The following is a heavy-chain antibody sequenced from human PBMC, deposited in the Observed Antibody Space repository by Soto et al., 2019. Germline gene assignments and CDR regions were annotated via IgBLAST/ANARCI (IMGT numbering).Heavy chain of an antibody. CDR3: ARSGARGIAAAGYPG. D-gene: IGHD6-13*01. CDR1: GGTFSSYT. J-gene: IGHJ4*02. V-gene: IGHV1-69*02. CDR2: IIPILGIA. Sequence: QVQLVQSGAEVKKPGSSVKVSCKASGGTFSSYTISWVRQAPGQGLEWMGRIIPILGIANYAQKFQGRVTISEDGSRXTAYMELSSLRSEDTAVYYCARSGARGIAAAGYPGWGQGTLVTVSS.